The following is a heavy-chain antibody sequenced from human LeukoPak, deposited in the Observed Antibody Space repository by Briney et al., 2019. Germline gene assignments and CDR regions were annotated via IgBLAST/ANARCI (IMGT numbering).Heavy chain of an antibody. V-gene: IGHV3-21*01. D-gene: IGHD1-26*01. J-gene: IGHJ4*02. CDR1: GFAFSTYS. Sequence: PGGSLRLSCAASGFAFSTYSMNWVRQAPGKGLEWVSSITSSSTSIYYADSVKGRFTISRDNAKSSLYLQMNSLRAEDTAVYYCARVTAGTYYKGLGSFDSWGQGAQVTASS. CDR3: ARVTAGTYYKGLGSFDS. CDR2: ITSSSTSI.